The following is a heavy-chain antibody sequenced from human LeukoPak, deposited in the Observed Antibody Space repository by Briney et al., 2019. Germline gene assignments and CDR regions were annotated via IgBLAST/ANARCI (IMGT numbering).Heavy chain of an antibody. V-gene: IGHV1-69*04. Sequence: SVKVSCKASGGTFSSYAISWVRQAPGQGLEWMGRIIPILGIANYAQKFQGRVTITADKSTSTAYMELSSLRSEDTAVYYCATGRAGGTNWFDPWGQGTLVTVSS. CDR2: IIPILGIA. J-gene: IGHJ5*02. CDR3: ATGRAGGTNWFDP. D-gene: IGHD1-26*01. CDR1: GGTFSSYA.